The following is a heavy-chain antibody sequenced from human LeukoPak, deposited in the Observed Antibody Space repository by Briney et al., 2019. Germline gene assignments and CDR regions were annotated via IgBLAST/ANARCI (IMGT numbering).Heavy chain of an antibody. CDR1: GFTFSDYY. CDR2: ISSNGSSI. V-gene: IGHV3-11*04. Sequence: GGSLRLSCAASGFTFSDYYMTWIRQAPGRGLEWVSDISSNGSSINYADSVKGRFTISRDNSKNSLYLQMNSLRAEDTAVYYCARPPTIYQLLSVYWGQGSLVSVSS. CDR3: ARPPTIYQLLSVY. D-gene: IGHD2-2*01. J-gene: IGHJ4*02.